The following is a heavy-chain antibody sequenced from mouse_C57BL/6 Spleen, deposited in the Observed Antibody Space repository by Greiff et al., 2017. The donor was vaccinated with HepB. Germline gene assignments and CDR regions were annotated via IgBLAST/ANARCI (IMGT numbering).Heavy chain of an antibody. Sequence: VQLQQSGAELVKPGASVKISCKASGYAFSSYWMNWVKQRPGKGLEWIGQIYPGDGDTNYNGKFKGKATLTADKSSSKAYMQLSSLTSEDSAVYFCARGPKLGRFAYWGQGTLVTVSA. J-gene: IGHJ3*01. CDR2: IYPGDGDT. D-gene: IGHD3-1*01. V-gene: IGHV1-80*01. CDR1: GYAFSSYW. CDR3: ARGPKLGRFAY.